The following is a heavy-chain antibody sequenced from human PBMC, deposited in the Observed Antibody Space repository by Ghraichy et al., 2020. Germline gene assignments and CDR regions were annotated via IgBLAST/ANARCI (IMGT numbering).Heavy chain of an antibody. J-gene: IGHJ4*02. CDR2: TYWSEET. CDR3: AHSPRIFGPFDF. CDR1: GISFSTYGEG. D-gene: IGHD2-15*01. Sequence: SGPTLVKPTQTLTLTCTVSGISFSTYGEGVGWIRQPPGKALEWLAFTYWSEETQYNPSLRRRLTITKDTSKNQVVLTMINMDPVDTGTYYCAHSPRIFGPFDFWGPGTPVTVSS. V-gene: IGHV2-5*01.